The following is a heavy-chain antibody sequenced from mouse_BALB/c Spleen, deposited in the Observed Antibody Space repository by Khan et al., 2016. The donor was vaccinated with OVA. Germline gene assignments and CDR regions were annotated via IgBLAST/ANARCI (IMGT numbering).Heavy chain of an antibody. V-gene: IGHV2-9*02. Sequence: QVQLKQSGPGLVAPSQSLSITCTVSGFSLTSYGVHWVRQPPGKGLEWLGIIWADGSTNYNSALMSRLSISKDNSKSQVFLKMNSLQTDDTAMYDCARDTTATPYWGQGTLVTVSA. CDR2: IWADGST. J-gene: IGHJ3*01. D-gene: IGHD1-2*01. CDR1: GFSLTSYG. CDR3: ARDTTATPY.